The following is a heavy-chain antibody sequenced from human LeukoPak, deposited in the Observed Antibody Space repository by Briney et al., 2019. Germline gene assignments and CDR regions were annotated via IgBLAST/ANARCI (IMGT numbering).Heavy chain of an antibody. CDR3: AKARYDGEVMIAATDY. CDR2: IKQDGNEK. J-gene: IGHJ4*02. D-gene: IGHD2-15*01. Sequence: GGSLRLSCAASGFRFNTYWMSWVRQAPGKGLEWVPNIKQDGNEKYYADSVKGRFTISRDNGKNSLDLQMNSLRADDTAVYYCAKARYDGEVMIAATDYWGQGTLVTVSS. CDR1: GFRFNTYW. V-gene: IGHV3-7*01.